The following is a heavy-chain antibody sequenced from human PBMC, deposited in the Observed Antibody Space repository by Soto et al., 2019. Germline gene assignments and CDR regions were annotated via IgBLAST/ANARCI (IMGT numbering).Heavy chain of an antibody. D-gene: IGHD6-19*01. Sequence: SETLSLTCTVSGGSISSYYWSWIRQPPGKGLEWIGYIYYSGSTNYNPSLKSRVTISVDTSKNQFSLKLSSVTAADTAVYYCAGSGWYFDYWGQGTLVTVSS. CDR1: GGSISSYY. J-gene: IGHJ4*02. CDR3: AGSGWYFDY. CDR2: IYYSGST. V-gene: IGHV4-59*01.